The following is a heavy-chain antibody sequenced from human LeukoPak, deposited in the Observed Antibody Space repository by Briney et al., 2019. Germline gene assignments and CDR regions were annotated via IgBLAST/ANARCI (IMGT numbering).Heavy chain of an antibody. J-gene: IGHJ5*02. CDR1: GYSFTSYW. Sequence: GESLKISCKGSGYSFTSYWIGWVRQMPGKGLEWMGITYPGDSDTRYSPSFQGQVTISADKSISTAYLQWSSLKASDTAMYYCARLSKYCSGGSCYRGDNWFDPWGQGTLVTVSS. CDR3: ARLSKYCSGGSCYRGDNWFDP. V-gene: IGHV5-51*01. D-gene: IGHD2-15*01. CDR2: TYPGDSDT.